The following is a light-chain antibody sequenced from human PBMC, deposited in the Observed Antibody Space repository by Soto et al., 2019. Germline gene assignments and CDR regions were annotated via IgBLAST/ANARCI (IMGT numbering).Light chain of an antibody. CDR2: AAS. CDR1: RGIGDR. CDR3: QQYKEWPPWT. Sequence: MTQSPSSLSAVVGDGATITCRASRGIGDRLAWYQQKPVQAPRLLIYAASARATGIPARFSGSGSGTEFTLTISSLQSEDFAVYYCQQYKEWPPWTFGQGTKVDIK. V-gene: IGKV3-15*01. J-gene: IGKJ1*01.